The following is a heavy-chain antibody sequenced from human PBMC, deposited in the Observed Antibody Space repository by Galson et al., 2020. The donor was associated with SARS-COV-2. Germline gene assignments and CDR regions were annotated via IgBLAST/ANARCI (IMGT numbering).Heavy chain of an antibody. CDR3: AREGLPYYYYYYMDV. CDR2: ISSSGSTI. J-gene: IGHJ6*03. Sequence: GESLKISCAASGFTFSDYYMSWIRQAPGKGLEWVSYISSSGSTIYYADSVKGRFTISRDNAKNSLYLQMNSLRAEDTAVYYCAREGLPYYYYYYMDVWGKGTTVTISS. CDR1: GFTFSDYY. D-gene: IGHD2-15*01. V-gene: IGHV3-11*04.